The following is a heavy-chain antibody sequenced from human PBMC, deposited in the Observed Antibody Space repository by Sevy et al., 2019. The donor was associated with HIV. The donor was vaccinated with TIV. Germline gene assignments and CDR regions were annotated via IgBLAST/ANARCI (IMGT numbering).Heavy chain of an antibody. CDR1: GGSFSGYY. J-gene: IGHJ4*02. V-gene: IGHV4-34*01. CDR2: INHSGST. Sequence: SETQSLTCAVYGGSFSGYYWSWIRQPPGKGLEWIGEINHSGSTNYNPSLKSRVTISVDTSKNQFSLKLSSVTAADTAVYYCATRPYVWGSYRFWGQGTLVTVSS. CDR3: ATRPYVWGSYRF. D-gene: IGHD3-16*02.